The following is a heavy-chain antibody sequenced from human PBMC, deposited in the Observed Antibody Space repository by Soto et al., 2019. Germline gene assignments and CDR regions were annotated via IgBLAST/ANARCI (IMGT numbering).Heavy chain of an antibody. CDR2: ISSSSSYI. D-gene: IGHD1-7*01. CDR3: ARDRNWNYAVGAFDI. V-gene: IGHV3-21*01. Sequence: PGGSLRLSCAASGFPFSSYSMNWVRQAPGKGLEWVSSISSSSSYIYYADSVKGRFTISRDNAKNSLYLQMNSLRAEDTAVYYCARDRNWNYAVGAFDIWGQGTMVTVSS. CDR1: GFPFSSYS. J-gene: IGHJ3*02.